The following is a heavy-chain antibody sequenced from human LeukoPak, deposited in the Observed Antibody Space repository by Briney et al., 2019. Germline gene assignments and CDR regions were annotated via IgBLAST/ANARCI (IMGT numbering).Heavy chain of an antibody. Sequence: SVKASCKASGGTFSSYAISWVRQAPGQGLEWMGGIIPIFGTANYAQKFQGRVTITADESTSTAYMELSSLRSEDTAVYYCARDKEDILTGYQGYYYNGMDVWGKGTTVTVSS. CDR3: ARDKEDILTGYQGYYYNGMDV. CDR1: GGTFSSYA. J-gene: IGHJ6*04. CDR2: IIPIFGTA. V-gene: IGHV1-69*01. D-gene: IGHD3-9*01.